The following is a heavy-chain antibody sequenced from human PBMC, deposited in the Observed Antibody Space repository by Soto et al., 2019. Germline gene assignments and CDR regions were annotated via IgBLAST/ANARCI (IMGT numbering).Heavy chain of an antibody. CDR1: GGSISIYY. D-gene: IGHD3-9*01. J-gene: IGHJ4*02. Sequence: TAETLCLTCTVSGGSISIYYWSWIRQPSGKGLEWIGRIYTSGITNYNPSLKSRVTMSVDTSKNQFSLKLSSVTAADTAVYYCARDHYDILTGYELPFDYWGQGTLVTVS. CDR3: ARDHYDILTGYELPFDY. V-gene: IGHV4-4*07. CDR2: IYTSGIT.